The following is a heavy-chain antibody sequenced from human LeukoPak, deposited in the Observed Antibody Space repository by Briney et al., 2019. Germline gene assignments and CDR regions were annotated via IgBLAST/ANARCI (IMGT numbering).Heavy chain of an antibody. CDR1: GGSISSYY. CDR3: ARDRGLHTGGYFDY. CDR2: IYYSGST. Sequence: SETLSLTCTVSGGSISSYYWSWIRQPPGKGLEWIGYIYYSGSTNYNPSLKSRVTISVDTSKNQFSLKLSSVTAADTAVYYCARDRGLHTGGYFDYWGQGTLVTVFS. J-gene: IGHJ4*02. D-gene: IGHD5-24*01. V-gene: IGHV4-59*01.